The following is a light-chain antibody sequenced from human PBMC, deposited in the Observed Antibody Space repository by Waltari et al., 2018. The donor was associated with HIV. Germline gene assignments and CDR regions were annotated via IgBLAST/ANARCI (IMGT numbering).Light chain of an antibody. J-gene: IGKJ2*01. CDR2: GAS. V-gene: IGKV3-20*01. CDR1: QSVTNRY. CDR3: QQYSRSPLT. Sequence: ELVLTQSPGTLSLSPGERATLSCRASQSVTNRYLAWYQQKPGQAPRLLIYGASSRATGSPDRFSGSGSGTDFTLTISRLEPEDVAVYYCQQYSRSPLTFGQGTKLEIK.